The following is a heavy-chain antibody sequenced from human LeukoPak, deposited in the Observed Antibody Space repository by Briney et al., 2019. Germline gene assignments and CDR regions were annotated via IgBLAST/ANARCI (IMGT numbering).Heavy chain of an antibody. D-gene: IGHD3-10*01. V-gene: IGHV1-69*06. CDR3: ERLPYGSGSYFDY. Sequence: SVNLSCTASGGAFSSYAISWVRQAPGQGLEWMGGIIPIFGTANYAQKFQGRVTITADKSTSTAYMELSSLRSEDTAVYYCERLPYGSGSYFDYWGQGTLVTVSS. CDR1: GGAFSSYA. CDR2: IIPIFGTA. J-gene: IGHJ4*02.